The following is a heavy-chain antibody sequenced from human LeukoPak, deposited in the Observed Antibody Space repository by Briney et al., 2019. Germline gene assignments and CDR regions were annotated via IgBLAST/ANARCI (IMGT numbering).Heavy chain of an antibody. CDR3: ASLTRYGGYDHFDY. J-gene: IGHJ4*02. CDR1: GDSPSIYY. Sequence: SETLSLTCTVSGDSPSIYYWSWVRDPPGKGLEWIVYIYFRGTTNYKPFLKSRVTISVGTSKNEFSLKLNSVTAADTAVYYCASLTRYGGYDHFDYWGQGILVIVSS. V-gene: IGHV4-59*12. D-gene: IGHD5-12*01. CDR2: IYFRGTT.